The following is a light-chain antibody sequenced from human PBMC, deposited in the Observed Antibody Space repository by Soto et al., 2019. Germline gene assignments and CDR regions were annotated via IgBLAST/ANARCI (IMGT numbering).Light chain of an antibody. J-gene: IGKJ4*01. CDR1: QSISSY. V-gene: IGKV1-39*01. Sequence: IQGSESRSARAASLCDAVTINYQASQSISSYLNWYQQKPGKAPKLLIYAASSLQSGVPSRFSGSGSGPAFNLSIRSLQPEAFATSYCHQSYSTPPTFGAGTKVDIK. CDR3: HQSYSTPPT. CDR2: AAS.